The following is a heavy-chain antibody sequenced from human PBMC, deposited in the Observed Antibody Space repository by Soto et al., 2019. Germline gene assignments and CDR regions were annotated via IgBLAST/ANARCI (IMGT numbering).Heavy chain of an antibody. Sequence: EAQLVESGGGLVQPGGSLKLSCAASGFTLSDFDIHWVRQASGEGLEWVGRIKTKVESYATALAASVKGRFTLSRDDPKNTAYLVMNSLKTEDTAVYYCTRRYCSGGGCSSDFDYWGQGTLVTVSS. V-gene: IGHV3-73*01. CDR2: IKTKVESYAT. D-gene: IGHD2-15*01. CDR1: GFTLSDFD. CDR3: TRRYCSGGGCSSDFDY. J-gene: IGHJ4*02.